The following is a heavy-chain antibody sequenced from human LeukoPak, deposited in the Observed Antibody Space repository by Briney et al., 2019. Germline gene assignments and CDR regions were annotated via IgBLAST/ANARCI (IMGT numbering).Heavy chain of an antibody. D-gene: IGHD5-18*01. J-gene: IGHJ4*02. CDR3: ARVAEKQLWLRSAFDY. V-gene: IGHV3-48*02. Sequence: GGSLRLSCAASGCTFSTYSMNWVRQAPGKGLEWVSFISTGSSTIYYADSVKGRFTISRDNAKNSLYLQMNSLRDEDTAVYYCARVAEKQLWLRSAFDYWGQGTLVTVSS. CDR1: GCTFSTYS. CDR2: ISTGSSTI.